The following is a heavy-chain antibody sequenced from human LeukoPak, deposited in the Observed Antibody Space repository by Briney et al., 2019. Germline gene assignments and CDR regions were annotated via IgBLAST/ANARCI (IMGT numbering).Heavy chain of an antibody. Sequence: GGSLRLSCAASGFTFSSYWMSWVRQAPGKGLEWVANIKQDGSEKYYVDSVKGRFTISRDNAKNSLYLQMNSLRAEDTAVYYCARARREWLLSTLCSYWGQGTLVTVSS. CDR2: IKQDGSEK. D-gene: IGHD3-3*01. V-gene: IGHV3-7*01. CDR1: GFTFSSYW. J-gene: IGHJ4*02. CDR3: ARARREWLLSTLCSY.